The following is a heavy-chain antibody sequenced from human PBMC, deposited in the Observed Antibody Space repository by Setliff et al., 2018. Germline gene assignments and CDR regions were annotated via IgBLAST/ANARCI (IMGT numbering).Heavy chain of an antibody. CDR3: ARGRGDY. CDR1: GGSFSGYY. Sequence: TSETLSLTCAVYGGSFSGYYWSWIRQPPGKGLEWIGEINHSGSTNYNPSLKSRVTISVDTSKNQFSLKLSSVTAADTAVYYCARGRGDYWGQGTLVTVSS. J-gene: IGHJ4*02. V-gene: IGHV4-34*01. CDR2: INHSGST. D-gene: IGHD3-10*01.